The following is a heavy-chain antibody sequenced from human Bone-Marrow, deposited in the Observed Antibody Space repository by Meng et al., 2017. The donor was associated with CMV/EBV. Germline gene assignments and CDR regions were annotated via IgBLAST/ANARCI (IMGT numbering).Heavy chain of an antibody. CDR2: SNAGNGNT. CDR3: ARDQCSSTSCYLVYYYYGMDV. CDR1: GYTFTSYA. Sequence: ASVKVSCKASGYTFTSYAMHWVRQAPGQRLEWMGWSNAGNGNTKYSQEFQGRVTITRDTSASTAYMELSSLRSEDMAVYYCARDQCSSTSCYLVYYYYGMDVWGQGTTVTVSS. D-gene: IGHD2-2*01. J-gene: IGHJ6*02. V-gene: IGHV1-3*02.